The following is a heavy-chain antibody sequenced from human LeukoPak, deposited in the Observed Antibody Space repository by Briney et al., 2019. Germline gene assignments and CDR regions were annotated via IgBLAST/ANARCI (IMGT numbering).Heavy chain of an antibody. CDR3: ARGGNGSSGYYYARY. Sequence: SETLSLTCTVSSGSISSGDYYWSWIRQPPGTGLEWIGYIYYSGSTYYNPSLKSRVTISVDTSKNQFSLKLSSVTAADTAVCYCARGGNGSSGYYYARYWGQGTLVTVSS. V-gene: IGHV4-30-4*01. J-gene: IGHJ4*02. D-gene: IGHD3-22*01. CDR1: SGSISSGDYY. CDR2: IYYSGST.